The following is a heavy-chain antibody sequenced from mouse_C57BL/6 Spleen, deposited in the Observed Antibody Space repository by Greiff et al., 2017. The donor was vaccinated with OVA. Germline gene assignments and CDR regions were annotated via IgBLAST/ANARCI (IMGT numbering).Heavy chain of an antibody. CDR3: ARRTHSGNYFGC. CDR1: GYTFTSYW. V-gene: IGHV1-69*01. Sequence: QVQLQQPGAELVMPGASVKLSCKASGYTFTSYWMHWVKQRPGQGLEWIGEIDPSDSYTNYNQKFKGKATLTVDKSSSTAYMQLSSLTSEDSAVYDCARRTHSGNYFGCWGRGATLTVSS. J-gene: IGHJ2*01. D-gene: IGHD3-1*01. CDR2: IDPSDSYT.